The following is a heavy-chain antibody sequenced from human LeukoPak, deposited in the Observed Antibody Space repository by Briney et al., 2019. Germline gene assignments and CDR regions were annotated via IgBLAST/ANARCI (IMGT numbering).Heavy chain of an antibody. CDR3: ARGQKMWINVVVPAARLRSYYYYYMDV. CDR2: ISYDGSNK. CDR1: GFTFSSYG. Sequence: GGSLRLSCAASGFTFSSYGMHWVRQAPGKGLEWVAVISYDGSNKYYADSVKGRFTISRDNSKNTLYLQMNSLRAEDTAVYYCARGQKMWINVVVPAARLRSYYYYYMDVWGKGTTVTVSS. J-gene: IGHJ6*03. V-gene: IGHV3-30*03. D-gene: IGHD2-2*01.